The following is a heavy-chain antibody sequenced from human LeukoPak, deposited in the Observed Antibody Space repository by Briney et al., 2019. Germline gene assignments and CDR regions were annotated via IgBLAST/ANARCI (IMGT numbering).Heavy chain of an antibody. V-gene: IGHV1-69*13. Sequence: ASVKVSCKASGGTFSSYAISWVRQAPGQGLEWMGGIIPIFGTANYAQKLQGRVTITADESTSTAYMELSSLRSEDTAVYYCARDRAYCGGDCYYNSYYYYMDVWGKGTTVTVSS. D-gene: IGHD2-21*01. CDR2: IIPIFGTA. CDR1: GGTFSSYA. CDR3: ARDRAYCGGDCYYNSYYYYMDV. J-gene: IGHJ6*03.